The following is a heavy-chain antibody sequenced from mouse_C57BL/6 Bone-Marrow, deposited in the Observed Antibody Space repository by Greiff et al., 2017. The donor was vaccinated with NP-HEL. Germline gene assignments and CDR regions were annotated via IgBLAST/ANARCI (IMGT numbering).Heavy chain of an antibody. V-gene: IGHV1-42*01. CDR1: GYSFTGYY. CDR3: AEDDGYLTWFAY. J-gene: IGHJ3*01. D-gene: IGHD2-3*01. CDR2: INPSTGGT. Sequence: VQLKESGPELVKPGASVKISCKASGYSFTGYYMNWVKQSPEKSLEWIGEINPSTGGTTYNQKFKAKATLTVDKSSSTAYMQLKSLTSEDSAVYYCAEDDGYLTWFAYWGQGTLVTVSA.